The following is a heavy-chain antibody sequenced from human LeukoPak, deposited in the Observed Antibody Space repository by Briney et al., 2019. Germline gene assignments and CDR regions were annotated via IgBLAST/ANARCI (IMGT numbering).Heavy chain of an antibody. V-gene: IGHV3-21*01. CDR1: GLTFNKYS. Sequence: PGGSLRLSCAASGLTFNKYSMIWVRQAPGKGLEWVSSITSTSAYIYYADSVKGRFTISRDNAKNSLYLQMNSLRAEDTAVYYCARKNGLDYWGQGTLVTVSS. J-gene: IGHJ4*02. CDR3: ARKNGLDY. CDR2: ITSTSAYI.